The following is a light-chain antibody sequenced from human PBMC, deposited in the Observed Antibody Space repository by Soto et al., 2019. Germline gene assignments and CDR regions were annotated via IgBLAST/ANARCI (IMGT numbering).Light chain of an antibody. CDR1: QSVRSSN. V-gene: IGKV3-20*01. CDR2: GTS. J-gene: IGKJ1*01. Sequence: EIVLTQSPGALSLSPGERGTLSCRASQSVRSSNLAWFQQKPGQAPRLLIFGTSSRATGIPDRFSGSGSGTDFTLTSSRLEVEDCEVCSCQHYGRSTWTCGQGPKVEI. CDR3: QHYGRSTWT.